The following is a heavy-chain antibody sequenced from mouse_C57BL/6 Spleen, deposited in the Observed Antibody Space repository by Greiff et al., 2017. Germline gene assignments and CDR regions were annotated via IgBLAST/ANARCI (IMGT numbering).Heavy chain of an antibody. D-gene: IGHD1-1*01. Sequence: VQVVESGPGLVQPSQSLSITCTVSGFSLTSYGVHWVRQPPGKGLEWLGVIWSGGSTDYNAAFISRLSISKDNSKSQVFFKMNSLQADDTAIYYCAKTHYGSSPWFAYWGQGTLVTVSA. CDR1: GFSLTSYG. V-gene: IGHV2-4*01. CDR3: AKTHYGSSPWFAY. CDR2: IWSGGST. J-gene: IGHJ3*01.